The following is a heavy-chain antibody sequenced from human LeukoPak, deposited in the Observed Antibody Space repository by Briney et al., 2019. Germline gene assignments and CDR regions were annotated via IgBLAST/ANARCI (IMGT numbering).Heavy chain of an antibody. J-gene: IGHJ4*02. CDR1: GFSFSDHG. CDR2: IWYDGSNR. V-gene: IGHV3-33*01. CDR3: ARDGGLAPYSSSTPFDY. D-gene: IGHD6-6*01. Sequence: PGRSLRLSCAASGFSFSDHGMHWVRQAPGKGLEWVAVIWYDGSNRYYADSVKGRFTISRDNSKNTLYLQMNSLRAEDTAVYYCARDGGLAPYSSSTPFDYWGQGTLVTVSS.